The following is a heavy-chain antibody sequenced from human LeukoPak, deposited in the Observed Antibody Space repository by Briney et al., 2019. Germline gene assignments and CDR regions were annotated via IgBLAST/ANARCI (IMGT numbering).Heavy chain of an antibody. J-gene: IGHJ4*02. V-gene: IGHV3-7*01. CDR2: IKRDGSER. D-gene: IGHD6-13*01. CDR3: ARGTYSGSCYYFEY. CDR1: EFTFSRYW. Sequence: GGSLKFSCAASEFTFSRYWMSWVRQAPGKGLEWVANIKRDGSERYYVDSVKGRFSISRDNAQNSLFLQMSSLRAEDTAIYYCARGTYSGSCYYFEYWGQGTLVTVSS.